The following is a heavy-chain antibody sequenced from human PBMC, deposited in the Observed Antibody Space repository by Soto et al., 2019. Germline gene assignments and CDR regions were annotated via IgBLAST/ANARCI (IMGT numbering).Heavy chain of an antibody. D-gene: IGHD3-3*01. J-gene: IGHJ6*02. Sequence: EVQLVESGGGLVQPGGSLRLSCEASGFTFRNYDMHWVRQGTGKGLEWVSGISAAGDPDYADSVEGRFTICRENAKNSFFLQLISLRVGDTAVYYCARTDRDFYGLDVWGQGTTVIVSS. V-gene: IGHV3-13*05. CDR1: GFTFRNYD. CDR3: ARTDRDFYGLDV. CDR2: ISAAGDP.